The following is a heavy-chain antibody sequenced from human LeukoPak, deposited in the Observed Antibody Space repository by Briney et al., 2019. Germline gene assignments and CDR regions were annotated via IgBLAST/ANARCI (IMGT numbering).Heavy chain of an antibody. CDR1: GGSITFYY. V-gene: IGHV4-59*08. J-gene: IGHJ4*02. CDR3: ARHAPRDPFDY. Sequence: SETLSLTCTASGGSITFYYWHWMRQPPGKGLEWIGSLYYSGSAYYNPSLKSRVTISVDTSKSQFSLRLSSVTAADTAVYYCARHAPRDPFDYWGQGTLVTVSS. CDR2: LYYSGSA.